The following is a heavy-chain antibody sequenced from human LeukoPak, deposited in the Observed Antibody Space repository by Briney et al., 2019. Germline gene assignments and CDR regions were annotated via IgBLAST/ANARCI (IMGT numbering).Heavy chain of an antibody. V-gene: IGHV3-23*01. Sequence: PGGSLRLSCAASGFTFSDYYMSWVRQAPGKGLEWVSAISGSGGSTYYADSVKGRFTISRDNSKNTLYLQMNSLRAEDTAVYYCAKTRGYYDFWSGYYEIDYWGQGTLVTVSS. J-gene: IGHJ4*02. D-gene: IGHD3-3*01. CDR3: AKTRGYYDFWSGYYEIDY. CDR2: ISGSGGST. CDR1: GFTFSDYY.